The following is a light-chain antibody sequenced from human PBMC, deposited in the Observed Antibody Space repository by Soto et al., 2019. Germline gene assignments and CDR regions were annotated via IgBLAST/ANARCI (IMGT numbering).Light chain of an antibody. V-gene: IGKV3-20*01. CDR2: GAS. J-gene: IGKJ1*01. CDR1: QSVSSSY. Sequence: EIVLTQSPGTLSLSPGERATLSCRASQSVSSSYLAWYQQKPGQAPRLLIYGASSRATGIPDRFSRSGSGTDFTLTISRLEPEDFAVYYCQQYGSSPWGTFGQGTKVEIK. CDR3: QQYGSSPWGT.